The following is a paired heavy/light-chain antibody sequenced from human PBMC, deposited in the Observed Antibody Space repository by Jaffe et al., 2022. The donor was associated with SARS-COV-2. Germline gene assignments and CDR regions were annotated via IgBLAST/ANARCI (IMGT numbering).Light chain of an antibody. V-gene: IGKV4-1*01. CDR3: QQYYSPPRT. CDR1: QSVLYSSNNKNY. CDR2: WAS. J-gene: IGKJ1*01. Sequence: DIVMTQSPDSLAVSLGARATINCKSSQSVLYSSNNKNYLAWYQQKPGQPPKLLIYWASTRVSGVPDRFSGSGSGTDFTLTISSLQAEDVAVYYCQQYYSPPRTFGQGTKVEIK.
Heavy chain of an antibody. V-gene: IGHV5-51*01. Sequence: EVQLVQSGAEVKKPGESLKISCEASGYSFTNYWIGWVRQMPEKGLEWMGIIYPGDSDTRYSPSFQGQVTISADKSISTAYLQWSSLKASDTAMYYCARLESSSFTTEDYWGQGTLVTVSS. CDR1: GYSFTNYW. CDR2: IYPGDSDT. D-gene: IGHD6-6*01. CDR3: ARLESSSFTTEDY. J-gene: IGHJ4*02.